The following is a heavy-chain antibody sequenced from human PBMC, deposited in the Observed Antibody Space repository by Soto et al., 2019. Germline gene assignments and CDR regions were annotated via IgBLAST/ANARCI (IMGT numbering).Heavy chain of an antibody. CDR3: AIEEWWRVEF. CDR2: IKPDGSES. D-gene: IGHD2-15*01. CDR1: GFTFSRHY. V-gene: IGHV3-7*01. J-gene: IGHJ4*02. Sequence: EVQLAESGGGLVQPGGSLRLSCVASGFTFSRHYMTWVRQAPGKGLESVAKIKPDGSESYYVDSVRGRFTFSRDNAKNSLSLQMNSLRDDYTAVYYCAIEEWWRVEFWGQGTLVTVSS.